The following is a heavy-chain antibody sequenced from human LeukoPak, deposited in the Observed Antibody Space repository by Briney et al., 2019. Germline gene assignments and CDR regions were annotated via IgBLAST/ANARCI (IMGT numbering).Heavy chain of an antibody. Sequence: GGSLRLSCAASGFPFSSYAMHWVRQAPGKGLEWVAVISYDGSNKYYGDSVKGRFTISRDNSKNPLYLQMNSLRAEDTAVYYCAAGYSSGWGQGTLVTVSS. CDR2: ISYDGSNK. V-gene: IGHV3-30*04. CDR1: GFPFSSYA. CDR3: AAGYSSG. J-gene: IGHJ4*02. D-gene: IGHD6-19*01.